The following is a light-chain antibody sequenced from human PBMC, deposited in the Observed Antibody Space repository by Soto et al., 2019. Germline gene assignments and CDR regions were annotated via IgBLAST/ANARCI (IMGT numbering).Light chain of an antibody. CDR1: QSVNNN. Sequence: EIMMTQSPATLSVSPGERATLSCRASQSVNNNLAWYQQRPGQAPRLLIYGASTRATGIPDRFSGSGSGTEFTLTISSLQSEDFAVYYCQQFNNWPRTFGQGTKVDIK. V-gene: IGKV3-15*01. CDR2: GAS. CDR3: QQFNNWPRT. J-gene: IGKJ1*01.